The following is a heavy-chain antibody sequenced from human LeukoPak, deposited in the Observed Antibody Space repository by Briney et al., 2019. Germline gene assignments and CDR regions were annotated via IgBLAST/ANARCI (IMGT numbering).Heavy chain of an antibody. Sequence: SETLSLTCTVSGGSISSYYWSWIRQPPGKGLEWIGYIYYSGSTNYNPSLKSRVTISVDTSKNQFSLKLSSVTAADTAIYYCARLRSGGQVAGVYFDSWGQGTLVTVSS. D-gene: IGHD6-19*01. CDR2: IYYSGST. V-gene: IGHV4-59*12. CDR1: GGSISSYY. J-gene: IGHJ4*02. CDR3: ARLRSGGQVAGVYFDS.